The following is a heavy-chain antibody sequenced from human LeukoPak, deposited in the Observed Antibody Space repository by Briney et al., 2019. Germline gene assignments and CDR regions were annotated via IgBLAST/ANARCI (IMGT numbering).Heavy chain of an antibody. CDR3: ARASSGTKTRLDY. J-gene: IGHJ4*02. Sequence: GASVKVSCKASGYTFTGYYLHWVRQAPGQGLEWMGTINPSGDITTYAQKFQGRVTMTTDTSTSTVYMELSSLTSEDTAVYSYARASSGTKTRLDYWGQGTLVTVSS. CDR2: INPSGDIT. D-gene: IGHD1-7*01. CDR1: GYTFTGYY. V-gene: IGHV1-46*01.